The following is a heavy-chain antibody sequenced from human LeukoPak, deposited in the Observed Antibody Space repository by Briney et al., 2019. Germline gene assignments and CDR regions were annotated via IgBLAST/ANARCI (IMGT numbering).Heavy chain of an antibody. D-gene: IGHD2-8*01. CDR1: GGTFSSYA. J-gene: IGHJ6*03. V-gene: IGHV1-69*05. CDR3: ARGGYCTNGVCRSGYYYYYTDV. Sequence: GSSVKVSCKASGGTFSSYAISWVRQAPGQGLEWMGGIIPIFGTANYAQKFQGRVTITTDESTSTAYMELSSLRSEDTAVYYCARGGYCTNGVCRSGYYYYYTDVWGKGTTVTVSS. CDR2: IIPIFGTA.